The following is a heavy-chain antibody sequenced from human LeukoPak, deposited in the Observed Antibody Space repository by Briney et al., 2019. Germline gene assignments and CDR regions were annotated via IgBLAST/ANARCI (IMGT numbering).Heavy chain of an antibody. Sequence: GGSLRLSCAASGFTFSSYDMTWVRQAPGKGLEWVSAISGSGGSTYYADSVKGRFTISRDNSKNTLYLQMNSLRAEDTAVYYCAKEPQLGLIMFDYWGQGTLVTVSS. V-gene: IGHV3-23*01. CDR1: GFTFSSYD. CDR3: AKEPQLGLIMFDY. D-gene: IGHD7-27*01. J-gene: IGHJ4*02. CDR2: ISGSGGST.